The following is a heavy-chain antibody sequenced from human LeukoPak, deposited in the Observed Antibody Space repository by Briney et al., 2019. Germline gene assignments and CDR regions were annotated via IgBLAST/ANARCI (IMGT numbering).Heavy chain of an antibody. J-gene: IGHJ4*02. D-gene: IGHD6-19*01. CDR1: GFTFSSYG. Sequence: GGSLTLSCAASGFTFSSYGMHWVRQAPGKGLEWVAVISYDGSNKYYADSVKGRFTISRDNSKNTLYLQMNSLRAEDTAVYYCARSGYSSGWYETPQFQVDYWGQGTLVTVS. CDR3: ARSGYSSGWYETPQFQVDY. V-gene: IGHV3-30*03. CDR2: ISYDGSNK.